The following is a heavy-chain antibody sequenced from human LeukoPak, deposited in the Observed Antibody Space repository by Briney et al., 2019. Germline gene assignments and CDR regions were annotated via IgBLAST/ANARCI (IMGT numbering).Heavy chain of an antibody. Sequence: PSETLSLTCTVSGGSISSYYWSWIRQPPGKGLEWIGYIYYSGSTNYNPSLKSRVTISVDTSKNQFSLKLSSVTAADTAVYYCARITGDGYYFDYWGQGTLVTVSS. CDR3: ARITGDGYYFDY. V-gene: IGHV4-59*01. CDR1: GGSISSYY. CDR2: IYYSGST. D-gene: IGHD7-27*01. J-gene: IGHJ4*02.